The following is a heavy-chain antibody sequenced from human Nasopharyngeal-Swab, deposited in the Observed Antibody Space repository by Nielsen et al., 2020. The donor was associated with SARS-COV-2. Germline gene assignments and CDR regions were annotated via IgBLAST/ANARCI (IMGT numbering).Heavy chain of an antibody. CDR1: GDSIRSTTFY. V-gene: IGHV4-39*07. Sequence: SATLSLTCTVSGDSIRSTTFYWGWLRQPPGKGLEWIGSIHNSGTPYYIPSLKSRVTISVDTSKNQFSLKMRSGTAADTAVYHCASGPFGPGDSYYYYGLDVWGQGTTVTVSS. CDR2: IHNSGTP. D-gene: IGHD3/OR15-3a*01. J-gene: IGHJ6*02. CDR3: ASGPFGPGDSYYYYGLDV.